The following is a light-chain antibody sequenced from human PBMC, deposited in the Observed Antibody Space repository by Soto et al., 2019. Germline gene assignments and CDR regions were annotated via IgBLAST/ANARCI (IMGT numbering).Light chain of an antibody. CDR3: QSYDSSLSAVV. V-gene: IGLV1-40*01. J-gene: IGLJ3*02. CDR1: SSNIGADYD. CDR2: DNS. Sequence: QSVLTQPPSVSGAPGQRVTISCTGSSSNIGADYDVHWYQQLPGTAPNLLIYDNSNRPSGVPDRFSGSKSGTSASLAITGLQAEDEADYYCQSYDSSLSAVVFGGGTKLTVL.